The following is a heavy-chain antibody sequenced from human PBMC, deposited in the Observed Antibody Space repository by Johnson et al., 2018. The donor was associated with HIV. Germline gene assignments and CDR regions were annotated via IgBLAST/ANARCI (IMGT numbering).Heavy chain of an antibody. CDR2: INNDGGST. J-gene: IGHJ3*02. CDR3: VKLPVAPSYGAFDI. CDR1: GFTFSSYW. Sequence: VQLVESGGGLVQPGGSLRLSCVGSGFTFSSYWMHWVRQAPGKGLVWVSRINNDGGSTTYADSVKGRFTISRDNAKNTLSLQLNSLRAEDTAVYYCVKLPVAPSYGAFDIWGQGTMVTVSS. V-gene: IGHV3-74*03. D-gene: IGHD6-19*01.